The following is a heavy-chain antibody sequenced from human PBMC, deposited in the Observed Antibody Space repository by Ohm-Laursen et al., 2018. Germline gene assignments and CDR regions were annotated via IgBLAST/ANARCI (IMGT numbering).Heavy chain of an antibody. CDR2: MNPNSGNT. J-gene: IGHJ4*02. V-gene: IGHV1-8*01. D-gene: IGHD1-14*01. CDR1: GYTFTSYD. Sequence: ASVKVSCNASGYTFTSYDINWVRQATGQGLEWMGWMNPNSGNTGYAQKFQGRVTMTTDTSTSTAYMELRSLRSDDTAVYYCARHGIGAHDYWGQGTLVTVSS. CDR3: ARHGIGAHDY.